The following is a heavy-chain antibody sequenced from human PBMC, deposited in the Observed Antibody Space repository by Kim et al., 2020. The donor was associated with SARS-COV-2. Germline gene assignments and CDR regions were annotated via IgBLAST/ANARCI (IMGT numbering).Heavy chain of an antibody. J-gene: IGHJ4*02. V-gene: IGHV4-31*03. CDR2: IYYSGST. Sequence: TLSLTCTVSGGSISSGGYYWSWIRQHPGKGLEWIGYIYYSGSTYYNPSLKSRVTISVDTSKNQFSLKLSSVTAADTAVYYCARATPPYYYGSGSYLEGAFDYWGQGTLVTVSS. CDR3: ARATPPYYYGSGSYLEGAFDY. D-gene: IGHD3-10*01. CDR1: GGSISSGGYY.